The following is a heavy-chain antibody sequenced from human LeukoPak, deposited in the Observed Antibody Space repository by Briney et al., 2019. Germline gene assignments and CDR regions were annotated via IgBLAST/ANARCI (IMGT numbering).Heavy chain of an antibody. Sequence: GGSLRLSCAASGFTFSSHGMHWVRQAPGKGLEWVAVIWYDGINKYYVDSVKGRFTISRDNSKNTLYLQMDSLRAEDTAVYYCARSPSKDSSAWYLDYWGQGTLVTVSS. CDR3: ARSPSKDSSAWYLDY. V-gene: IGHV3-33*01. CDR2: IWYDGINK. J-gene: IGHJ4*02. D-gene: IGHD6-19*01. CDR1: GFTFSSHG.